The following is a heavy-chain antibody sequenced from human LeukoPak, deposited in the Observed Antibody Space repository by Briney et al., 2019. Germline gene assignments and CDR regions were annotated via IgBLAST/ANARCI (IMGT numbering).Heavy chain of an antibody. CDR1: GFTFSSYG. CDR3: AKGGPTYYLDY. Sequence: GRSLRLSCAASGFTFSSYGMHWVRQAPGKGLEWVAVISYDGSNKYYADSVKGRFTISRDNSKNTLCLQMNSLRAEDTAVYYCAKGGPTYYLDYWGQGTLVTVSS. CDR2: ISYDGSNK. J-gene: IGHJ4*02. D-gene: IGHD3-16*01. V-gene: IGHV3-30*18.